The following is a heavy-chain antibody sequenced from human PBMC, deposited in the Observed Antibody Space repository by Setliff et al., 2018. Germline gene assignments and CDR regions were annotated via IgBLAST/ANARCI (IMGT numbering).Heavy chain of an antibody. CDR3: ATLSKDLNY. J-gene: IGHJ4*02. CDR1: GFTFSGSA. V-gene: IGHV3-33*01. Sequence: LRLSCAASGFTFSGSAMHWVRQAPGKGLEWVAIIWHDGTNKYYADSVKGRFDISRDSSKNTVYLQMNSLTAEDTAMYYCATLSKDLNYWGQGTLVTVSS. CDR2: IWHDGTNK. D-gene: IGHD3-3*01.